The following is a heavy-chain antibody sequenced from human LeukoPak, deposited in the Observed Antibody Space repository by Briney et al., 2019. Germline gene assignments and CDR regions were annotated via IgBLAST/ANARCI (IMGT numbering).Heavy chain of an antibody. CDR3: ARGSSSNSWYFDH. CDR2: TYYRSRWYN. CDR1: GDSVSSNSAT. V-gene: IGHV6-1*01. J-gene: IGHJ4*02. Sequence: SQTLSLTCAISGDSVSSNSATWTWIRQSPSRGLEWLGRTYYRSRWYNDYAVSVKSRILINPDTSKNQFSLQLNSVTPEDTAVYYCARGSSSNSWYFDHWGQGTLVTVSS. D-gene: IGHD6-13*01.